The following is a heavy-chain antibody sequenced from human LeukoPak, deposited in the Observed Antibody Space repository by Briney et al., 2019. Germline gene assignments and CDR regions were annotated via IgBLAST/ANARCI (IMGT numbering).Heavy chain of an antibody. Sequence: PGGSLRLSCAASGFTFDDYAMHWVRQAPGKGLEWVSGISWNSGSIGYADSVKGRFTISRDNAKNSLYLQMNSLRAEDTALYYCAKGIAAAGTVSFDYWGQGTLVTVSS. CDR3: AKGIAAAGTVSFDY. CDR1: GFTFDDYA. D-gene: IGHD6-13*01. CDR2: ISWNSGSI. J-gene: IGHJ4*02. V-gene: IGHV3-9*01.